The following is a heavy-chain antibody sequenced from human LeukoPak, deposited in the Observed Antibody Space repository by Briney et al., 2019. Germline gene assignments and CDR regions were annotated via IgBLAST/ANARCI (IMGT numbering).Heavy chain of an antibody. CDR3: ARNLDCSGGSCKLNGFDP. Sequence: GGSLRLSCAASGFTFSSYAMTWVRQAPGKGLEWVSSISSSSSYIYYADSVKGRFTISRDNAKNSLYLQMNSLRAEDTAVYYCARNLDCSGGSCKLNGFDPWGQGTLVTVSS. CDR2: ISSSSSYI. CDR1: GFTFSSYA. D-gene: IGHD2-15*01. V-gene: IGHV3-21*01. J-gene: IGHJ5*02.